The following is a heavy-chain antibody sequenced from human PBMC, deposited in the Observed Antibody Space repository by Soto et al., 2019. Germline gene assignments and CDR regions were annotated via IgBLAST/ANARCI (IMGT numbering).Heavy chain of an antibody. V-gene: IGHV3-23*01. CDR1: GFTFSSYA. Sequence: EVQLLESGGCWVQPGGSLRLSCAASGFTFSSYAMSWVRQAPGKGLDWVSAISGSGGITYYADSVKGRLTICRDNSKNTLYLQMNSMRAEDTAVYDCAKDVTYSSGWYDGMDVWGQGTKNTFSS. D-gene: IGHD6-19*01. CDR2: ISGSGGIT. CDR3: AKDVTYSSGWYDGMDV. J-gene: IGHJ6*02.